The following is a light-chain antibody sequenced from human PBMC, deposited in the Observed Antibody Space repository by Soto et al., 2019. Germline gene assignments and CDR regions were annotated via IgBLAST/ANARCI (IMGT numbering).Light chain of an antibody. CDR2: AAS. J-gene: IGKJ1*01. CDR3: QQSFSTPQ. Sequence: EIQTTQSPSSLSAYLGYRATITFRASQSITTYLNWYQHKPGKAPKVLIYAASSLQSGVPSRFSGSGSGTDFTLTISSLKPEDVAIYYCQQSFSTPQFGQGTKVDIK. CDR1: QSITTY. V-gene: IGKV1-39*01.